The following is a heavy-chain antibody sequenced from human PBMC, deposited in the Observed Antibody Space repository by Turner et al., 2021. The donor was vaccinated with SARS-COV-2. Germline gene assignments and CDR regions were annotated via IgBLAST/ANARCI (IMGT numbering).Heavy chain of an antibody. CDR3: ARARGSTYYSAFDY. V-gene: IGHV3-30*19. CDR2: IWYDGSNK. J-gene: IGHJ4*02. Sequence: QVQLVESGGGVVQPGRSLRLSCAASGFTFSSCGMHWVRQAPGKGLEWVAVIWYDGSNKYYADSVKGRFTISRDNSKNTLYLQMNSLRAEDTAVYYCARARGSTYYSAFDYWGQETLVTVSS. CDR1: GFTFSSCG. D-gene: IGHD3-3*01.